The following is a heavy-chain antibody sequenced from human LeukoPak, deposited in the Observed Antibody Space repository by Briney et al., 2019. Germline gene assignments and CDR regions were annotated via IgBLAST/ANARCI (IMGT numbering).Heavy chain of an antibody. CDR1: GFTFSSYE. V-gene: IGHV3-48*03. CDR3: ARDSPSPTGY. D-gene: IGHD4-17*01. Sequence: TGGSLRLSCAASGFTFSSYEMNWVRQAPGKGLEWVSYISSSGSTIYYADSVKGRFTISRDNAKNSLYLQMNSLRAEDTAVYYCARDSPSPTGYWGQGTLVTVSS. CDR2: ISSSGSTI. J-gene: IGHJ4*02.